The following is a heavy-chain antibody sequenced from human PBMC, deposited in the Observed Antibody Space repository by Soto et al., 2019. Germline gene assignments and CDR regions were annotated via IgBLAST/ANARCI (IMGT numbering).Heavy chain of an antibody. Sequence: PGGSLRLSCAASGFTFSSYGMHWVRQAPGKGLEWVAVISYDGSNKYYADSVKGRFTISRDNSKNTLYLQMNSLRAEDTAVYHCAKVLYGSGSFDYWGQGTLVTAPQ. CDR3: AKVLYGSGSFDY. V-gene: IGHV3-30*18. CDR1: GFTFSSYG. CDR2: ISYDGSNK. J-gene: IGHJ4*02. D-gene: IGHD3-10*01.